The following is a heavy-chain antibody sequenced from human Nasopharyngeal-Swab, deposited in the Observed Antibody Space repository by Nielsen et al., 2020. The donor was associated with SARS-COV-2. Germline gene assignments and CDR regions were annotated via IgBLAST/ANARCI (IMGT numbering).Heavy chain of an antibody. Sequence: SETLSLTCTVSGGSISTDDYYWSWIRQRPVKGLEWIGYMYSNGITNYNPSLRSRIIMSIDTSKNQFSLHLTSVTAADTAVYFCTFYGRFWGQGTLVTVSS. CDR2: MYSNGIT. CDR1: GGSISTDDYY. D-gene: IGHD2/OR15-2a*01. CDR3: TFYGRF. V-gene: IGHV4-31*03. J-gene: IGHJ4*02.